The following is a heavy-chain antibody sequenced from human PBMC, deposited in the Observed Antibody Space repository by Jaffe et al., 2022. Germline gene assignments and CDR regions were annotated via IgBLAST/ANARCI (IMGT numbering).Heavy chain of an antibody. Sequence: QVQLQESGPGLVKPSQTLSLTCTVSGGSISSGSYYWSWIRQPAGKGLEWIGRIYTSGSTNYNPSLKSRVTISVDTSKNQFSLKLSSVTAADTAVYYCARVTRLPGYYDSSGYPDYWGQGTLVTVSS. CDR2: IYTSGST. D-gene: IGHD3-22*01. V-gene: IGHV4-61*02. J-gene: IGHJ4*02. CDR3: ARVTRLPGYYDSSGYPDY. CDR1: GGSISSGSYY.